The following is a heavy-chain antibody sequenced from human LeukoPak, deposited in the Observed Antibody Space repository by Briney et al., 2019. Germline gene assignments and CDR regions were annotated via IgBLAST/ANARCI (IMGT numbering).Heavy chain of an antibody. CDR3: ARELHIAATVTAGFDI. V-gene: IGHV3-23*01. J-gene: IGHJ3*02. D-gene: IGHD6-25*01. CDR1: GFTFWNNH. CDR2: ISASGGST. Sequence: GGSLRLSCVASGFTFWNNHMSWVRQAPGKGLQWVSGISASGGSTYYADAVKGRFTISRDNSKNTLFLQINSLRVEDTAVYYCARELHIAATVTAGFDIWGQGTTVTVSS.